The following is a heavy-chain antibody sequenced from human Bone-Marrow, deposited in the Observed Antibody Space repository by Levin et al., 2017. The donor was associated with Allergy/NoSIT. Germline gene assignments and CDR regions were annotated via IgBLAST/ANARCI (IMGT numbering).Heavy chain of an antibody. V-gene: IGHV3-15*01. D-gene: IGHD3-10*01. J-gene: IGHJ5*02. CDR3: TTIIST. CDR1: GITLTSAW. CDR2: IKSKTDGGTV. Sequence: GGSLRLSCAASGITLTSAWMSWVRQPPGRGLEWVGRIKSKTDGGTVTYAAPVKGRFTISRDDPANTLYLQMNSLTTEDTAVYYCTTIISTWGQGSLVAVSS.